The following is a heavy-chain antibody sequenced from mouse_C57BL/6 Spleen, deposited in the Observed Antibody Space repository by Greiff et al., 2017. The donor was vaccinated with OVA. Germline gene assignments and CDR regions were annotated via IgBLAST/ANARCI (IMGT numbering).Heavy chain of an antibody. CDR1: GYTFTSYW. D-gene: IGHD1-1*01. Sequence: VHVKQSGPVLARPGASVKMSCKTSGYTFTSYWMHWVKQRPGQGLEWIGAIYPGNSDTSYNQKFKGKAKLTAVTSASTAYMELSSLTNEDSAVYYCTPFITTVGVYFDVWGTGTTVTVSS. CDR3: TPFITTVGVYFDV. CDR2: IYPGNSDT. V-gene: IGHV1-5*01. J-gene: IGHJ1*03.